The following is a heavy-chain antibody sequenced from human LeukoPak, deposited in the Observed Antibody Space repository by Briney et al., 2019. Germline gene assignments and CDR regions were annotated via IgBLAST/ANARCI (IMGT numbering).Heavy chain of an antibody. CDR2: IYHSGST. V-gene: IGHV4-38-2*01. D-gene: IGHD2-21*01. CDR3: ARSPEVVIAPFDY. CDR1: GYSISSGYY. J-gene: IGHJ4*02. Sequence: PSETLSLTCAVSGYSISSGYYWGWIRQPPGKGLEWIGSIYHSGSTYYNPSLKSRVTISVDTSKNQFSLKLSSVTAADTAVYYCARSPEVVIAPFDYWGQGTLVTLSS.